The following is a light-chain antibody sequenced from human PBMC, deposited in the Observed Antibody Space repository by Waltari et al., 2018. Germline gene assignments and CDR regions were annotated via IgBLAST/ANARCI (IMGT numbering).Light chain of an antibody. CDR2: GAS. CDR1: QSVGSN. CDR3: QHYNIWPPGYT. J-gene: IGKJ2*01. Sequence: EMVMTQSPATLSVSPGERATLSCRASQSVGSNVAWYQQKPGQAPRLLIYGASTRATVIPARFSGSGSGTEFTLTISSLQSEDFAVYYCQHYNIWPPGYTFGQGTKVEIK. V-gene: IGKV3-15*01.